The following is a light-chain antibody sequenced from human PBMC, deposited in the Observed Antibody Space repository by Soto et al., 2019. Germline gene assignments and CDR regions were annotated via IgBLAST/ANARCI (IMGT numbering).Light chain of an antibody. Sequence: EFVFTQATATRSLPPWEGAILSCRASQSVNXNFLSWHQQKPCQAPRLFIXGQSTRVTAIPARFIGSGSGKDFALTISSLEPADFAVYYCQQRNIWPPGTFGQGTRLEIK. V-gene: IGKV3D-20*02. CDR3: QQRNIWPPGT. J-gene: IGKJ5*01. CDR2: GQS. CDR1: QSVNXNF.